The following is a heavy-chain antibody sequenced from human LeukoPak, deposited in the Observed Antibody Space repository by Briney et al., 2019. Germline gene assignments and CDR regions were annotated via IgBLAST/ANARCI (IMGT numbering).Heavy chain of an antibody. D-gene: IGHD3-3*01. CDR2: ITGSGSNT. J-gene: IGHJ4*02. Sequence: PGGSLRLSCAASGFSFNSYAMSWVRQTPGKGLEWVSAITGSGSNTYYADPVKGRFTISRDNSKNTLYLQMNSLRAEDTAVYYCAKRPSGASGYYIYWGQGTLVTVSS. V-gene: IGHV3-23*01. CDR1: GFSFNSYA. CDR3: AKRPSGASGYYIY.